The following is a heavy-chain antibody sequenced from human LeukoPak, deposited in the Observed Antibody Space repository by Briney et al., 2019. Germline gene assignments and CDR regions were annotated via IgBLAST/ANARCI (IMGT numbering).Heavy chain of an antibody. CDR2: IRSSTNNYAT. Sequence: GGSLRLSCAASGFTFSGSAMHWVRQASGKGLEWVGLIRSSTNNYATAYAASVRGRFTISRDGSKDSAYLQMNSLKTEDTAVYYCTGGSGWYSPDYWGQGTLVTVYS. CDR3: TGGSGWYSPDY. J-gene: IGHJ4*02. CDR1: GFTFSGSA. D-gene: IGHD6-19*01. V-gene: IGHV3-73*01.